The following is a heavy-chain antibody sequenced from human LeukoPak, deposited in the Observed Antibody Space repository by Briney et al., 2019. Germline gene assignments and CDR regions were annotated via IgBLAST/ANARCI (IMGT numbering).Heavy chain of an antibody. CDR2: IKQDGSEK. Sequence: GGSLRLSCAASGFTVSSNYMSWVRQAPGKGLEWVANIKQDGSEKYYADSVKGRFTISRDNAKNSLYLQMNSLRAEDTAVYYCARVGAAAVLYYYYYMDVWGKGTTVTISS. CDR1: GFTVSSNY. D-gene: IGHD6-13*01. CDR3: ARVGAAAVLYYYYYMDV. V-gene: IGHV3-7*01. J-gene: IGHJ6*03.